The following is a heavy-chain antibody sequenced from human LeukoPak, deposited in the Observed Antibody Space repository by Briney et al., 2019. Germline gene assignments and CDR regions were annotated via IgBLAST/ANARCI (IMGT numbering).Heavy chain of an antibody. CDR1: GFTFSDYY. CDR2: INWNGGST. V-gene: IGHV3-20*04. J-gene: IGHJ4*02. CDR3: ASAPSGELTFDY. D-gene: IGHD5-12*01. Sequence: GGSLRLSCAASGFTFSDYYMSWIRQAPGKGLEWVSGINWNGGSTGYADSVKGRFTISRDNAKNSLYLQMNSLRAEDTALYYCASAPSGELTFDYWGQGTLVTVSS.